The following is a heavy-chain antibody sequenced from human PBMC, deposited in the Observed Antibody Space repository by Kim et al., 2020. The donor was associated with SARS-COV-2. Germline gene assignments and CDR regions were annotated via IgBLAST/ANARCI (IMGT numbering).Heavy chain of an antibody. V-gene: IGHV1-8*01. J-gene: IGHJ6*02. Sequence: ASVKVSCKASGYTFTSYDINWVRQATGQGLEWMGWMNPNSGNTGYAQKFQGRVTMTRNTSISTAYMELSSLRSEDTAVYYCARDKDIVVVPAVESPQNYYYYGMDVWGQGTTVTVSS. CDR3: ARDKDIVVVPAVESPQNYYYYGMDV. CDR1: GYTFTSYD. CDR2: MNPNSGNT. D-gene: IGHD2-2*01.